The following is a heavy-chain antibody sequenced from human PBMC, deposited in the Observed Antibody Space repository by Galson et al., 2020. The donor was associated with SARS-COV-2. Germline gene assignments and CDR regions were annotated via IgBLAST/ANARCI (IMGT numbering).Heavy chain of an antibody. CDR1: GGSIIGYH. Sequence: SETLSLTCTVSGGSIIGYHWSWIRQSPGKGLEWIAYIYYRGNTYYNPSLRSRVTISIDTSKNHFSLKLSSVTAADTVVYYCARLEASGHLRFWGQGTLVTVSS. V-gene: IGHV4-59*08. CDR3: ARLEASGHLRF. J-gene: IGHJ4*02. D-gene: IGHD3-9*01. CDR2: IYYRGNT.